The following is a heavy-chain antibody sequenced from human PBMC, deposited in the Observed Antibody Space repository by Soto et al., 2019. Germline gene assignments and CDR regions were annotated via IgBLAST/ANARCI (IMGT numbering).Heavy chain of an antibody. V-gene: IGHV4-4*02. Sequence: SETLSLTCPVSGGSISSSNGLSWVRAPPGKGLEWIGEIYHSGSTNYNPSLKSRVTISVDKSKNQFSLKLSSVTAADTAVDYRAGTVLIDYYGRDVWGQGTTVTVSS. D-gene: IGHD2-8*01. J-gene: IGHJ6*02. CDR1: GGSISSSNG. CDR3: AGTVLIDYYGRDV. CDR2: IYHSGST.